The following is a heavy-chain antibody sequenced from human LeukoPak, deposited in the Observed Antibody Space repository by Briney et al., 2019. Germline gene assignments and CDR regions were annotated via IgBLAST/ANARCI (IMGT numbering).Heavy chain of an antibody. J-gene: IGHJ4*02. CDR2: INPNSGGT. CDR3: ASAERSSGGEFDY. CDR1: GYTFTGYY. Sequence: ASVKVSCKASGYTFTGYYMHWVRQAPGQGREWMGWINPNSGGTNYAQKFQGRVTMTRDTSISTAYMELSRLRSDDTAVYYCASAERSSGGEFDYWGQGTLVTVSS. D-gene: IGHD6-19*01. V-gene: IGHV1-2*02.